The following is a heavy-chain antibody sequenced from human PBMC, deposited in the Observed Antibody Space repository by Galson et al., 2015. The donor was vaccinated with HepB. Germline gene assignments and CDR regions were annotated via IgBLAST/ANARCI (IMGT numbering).Heavy chain of an antibody. J-gene: IGHJ6*02. CDR1: GFTLSSYS. Sequence: SLRLSCAASGFTLSSYSMNWVRQAPGTRLAWVASVSSGGSYRYYIDSVQGRFTISRDNAKNAMFRQMNSLRAEDTAVYYCGASDIAYRERIYNCYYGMDVWVQGTTVTVS. V-gene: IGHV3-21*01. CDR3: GASDIAYRERIYNCYYGMDV. CDR2: VSSGGSYR. D-gene: IGHD5-24*01.